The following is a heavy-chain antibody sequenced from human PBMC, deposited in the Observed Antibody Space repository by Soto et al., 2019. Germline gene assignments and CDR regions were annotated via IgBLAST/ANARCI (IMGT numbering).Heavy chain of an antibody. J-gene: IGHJ5*02. D-gene: IGHD2-2*01. V-gene: IGHV1-8*01. CDR1: GYTFISYD. CDR3: ARSCSSTSCPELGA. Sequence: ASVKVSCKASGYTFISYDINWVRRATGQGLEWMGWMNPNSGDTGYAQNFQGRVTMTRDTSISTAYMELSSLRSEDTAVYYCARSCSSTSCPELGAWGQGTLVTVS. CDR2: MNPNSGDT.